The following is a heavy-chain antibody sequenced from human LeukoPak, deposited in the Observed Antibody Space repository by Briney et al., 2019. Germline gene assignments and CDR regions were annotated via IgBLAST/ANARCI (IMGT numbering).Heavy chain of an antibody. CDR2: MFPGESDT. CDR3: ARQDNSGYSGYDHFDY. CDR1: GYGFTSYW. J-gene: IGHJ4*02. Sequence: GESLQISSQGYGYGFTSYWIGWVRPVPWKGLGWMGSMFPGESDTRYSPSFQCQVTISADKSITTAYLQWSGLKASDSAMYYCARQDNSGYSGYDHFDYWGQGTLVTVSS. D-gene: IGHD5-12*01. V-gene: IGHV5-51*01.